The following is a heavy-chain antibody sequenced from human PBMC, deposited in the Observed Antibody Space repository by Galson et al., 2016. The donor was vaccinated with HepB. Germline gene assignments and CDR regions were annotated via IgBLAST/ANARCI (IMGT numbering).Heavy chain of an antibody. D-gene: IGHD2/OR15-2a*01. CDR2: VIPIFGTT. CDR3: AREGYNSLDS. V-gene: IGHV1-69*13. J-gene: IGHJ4*02. Sequence: SVKVSCKASGGSLTYVSNWVRQAPGQKLEWMGEVIPIFGTTNIAQDFQGRLTMTADESTNTGYMELSRLTYEDTAVYYCAREGYNSLDSWGQGTLVTVSS. CDR1: GGSLTYV.